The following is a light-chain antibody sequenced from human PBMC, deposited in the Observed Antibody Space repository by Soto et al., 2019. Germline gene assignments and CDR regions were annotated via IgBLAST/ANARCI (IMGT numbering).Light chain of an antibody. CDR3: QQYGSSPPMYT. Sequence: EIVLTQSPGTLSLSPGERATLSCRASQSVNSRFLAWYQQKPGQTPRLLMYGASRRATGIPDRFSGSGSGTDFTLTISRLEPEDFAVYNCQQYGSSPPMYTFGQGTKLEIK. V-gene: IGKV3-20*01. CDR1: QSVNSRF. J-gene: IGKJ2*01. CDR2: GAS.